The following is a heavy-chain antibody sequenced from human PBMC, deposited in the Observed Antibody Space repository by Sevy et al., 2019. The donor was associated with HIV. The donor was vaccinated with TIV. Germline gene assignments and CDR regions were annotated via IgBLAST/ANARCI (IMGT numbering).Heavy chain of an antibody. Sequence: GGSLRLSCAASGFTFSEYGMHWVRQAPGKGLEWVAVISHDGRNNKYNADSVKGRFTITRDNSKNTLYLQMNSLRAEDTAVYYCAKDVWSSSSRYYYGMDVWGQGTTVTVSS. CDR2: ISHDGRNNK. V-gene: IGHV3-30*18. J-gene: IGHJ6*02. CDR1: GFTFSEYG. D-gene: IGHD6-6*01. CDR3: AKDVWSSSSRYYYGMDV.